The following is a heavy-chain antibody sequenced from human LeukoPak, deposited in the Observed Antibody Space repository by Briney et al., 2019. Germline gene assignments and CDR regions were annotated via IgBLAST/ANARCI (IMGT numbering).Heavy chain of an antibody. CDR2: INSDGSST. D-gene: IGHD6-13*01. CDR1: GFTFSSYW. CDR3: ARGSIAAALFDC. J-gene: IGHJ4*02. V-gene: IGHV3-74*01. Sequence: GGSLRLSCAASGFTFSSYWMHWVRQAPGKGLVWVSRINSDGSSTSYADPVKGRFTISRDNAKNTLDLQMNSLRAEDTAVYYCARGSIAAALFDCWGQGTLVTVSS.